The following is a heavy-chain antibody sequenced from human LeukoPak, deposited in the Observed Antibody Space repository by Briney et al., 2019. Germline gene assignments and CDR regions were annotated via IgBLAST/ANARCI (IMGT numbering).Heavy chain of an antibody. Sequence: SETLSLTCGVYGGSFSGYYWSWIRQPPGKGLEWIGEINRSGSTNYNPSLKSRVTISVDTSKNQFSLKLSSVTAADTAVYYCARITGRDVWGKGTTVTVSS. J-gene: IGHJ6*04. CDR1: GGSFSGYY. D-gene: IGHD1-26*01. CDR3: ARITGRDV. V-gene: IGHV4-34*01. CDR2: INRSGST.